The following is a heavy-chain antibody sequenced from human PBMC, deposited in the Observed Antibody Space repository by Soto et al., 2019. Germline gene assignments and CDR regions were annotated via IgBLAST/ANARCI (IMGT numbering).Heavy chain of an antibody. CDR2: IYYSGST. J-gene: IGHJ4*02. CDR3: ARVSEIDGGGDCYGGPYYFDY. D-gene: IGHD2-21*01. CDR1: GGSISSYY. Sequence: PSETLSLTCTVSGGSISSYYWSWIRQPPGKGLEGMGYIYYSGSTNYNPSLKSRVTISVDKSKNQVSLKLSSVPAAATAVYYCARVSEIDGGGDCYGGPYYFDYWGQGTLVTVSS. V-gene: IGHV4-59*01.